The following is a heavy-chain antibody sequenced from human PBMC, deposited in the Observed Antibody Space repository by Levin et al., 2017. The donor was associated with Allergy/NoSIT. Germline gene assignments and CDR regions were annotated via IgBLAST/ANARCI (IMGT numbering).Heavy chain of an antibody. CDR1: GGSISSSSYY. D-gene: IGHD3-16*01. CDR2: IYYSGST. V-gene: IGHV4-39*07. CDR3: AREGGEADS. Sequence: SETLSLTCTVSGGSISSSSYYWGWIRQPPGKGLEWIGSIYYSGSTYYNPSLKSRVTISVDTSKNQFSLKLSSVTAADTAVYYCAREGGEADSWGQGTMVTVSS. J-gene: IGHJ3*02.